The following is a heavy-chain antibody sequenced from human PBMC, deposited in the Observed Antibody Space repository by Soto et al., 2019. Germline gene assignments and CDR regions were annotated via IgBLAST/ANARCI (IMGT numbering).Heavy chain of an antibody. Sequence: PGGALRLSCTASGFTVGDYAMSWFRQAPGKGLEWIGFITSKAYGGTTEYAASVKGRFTLSRDDSKSIAYLQMHSLKTEDTAMYYCPTFGLYISIWYSDYWGHVTLVPVSS. D-gene: IGHD6-13*01. CDR1: GFTVGDYA. CDR3: PTFGLYISIWYSDY. CDR2: ITSKAYGGTT. J-gene: IGHJ4*01. V-gene: IGHV3-49*03.